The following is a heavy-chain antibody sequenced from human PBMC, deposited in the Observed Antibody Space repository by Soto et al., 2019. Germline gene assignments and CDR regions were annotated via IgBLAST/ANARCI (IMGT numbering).Heavy chain of an antibody. J-gene: IGHJ6*02. Sequence: SETLSLTCTVSGGSSIDYYWSWIRQPPGKGLEWIGYIYYSGTTDYSPSLKSRVTISVDTSKNQFSLKLSSVTAADSAIYYCARQSGGYYYYGMDVWGQGTTVTVSS. D-gene: IGHD1-26*01. CDR1: GGSSIDYY. CDR3: ARQSGGYYYYGMDV. CDR2: IYYSGTT. V-gene: IGHV4-59*08.